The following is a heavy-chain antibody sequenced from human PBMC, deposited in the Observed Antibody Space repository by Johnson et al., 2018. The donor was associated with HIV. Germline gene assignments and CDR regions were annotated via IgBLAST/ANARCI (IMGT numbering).Heavy chain of an antibody. J-gene: IGHJ3*02. CDR1: GFTFSNYD. D-gene: IGHD3-10*01. CDR2: IGTAGDT. V-gene: IGHV3-13*01. CDR3: AREEVLDALDI. Sequence: EVQLVESGGDWVQRGGSLRLSCAASGFTFSNYDIHWVRQATGKGLEWVSTIGTAGDTFFVGSVKGRFTISRENAKNSLYLQMNSLRAGDTAVYYCAREEVLDALDIWGKGTSVTVSS.